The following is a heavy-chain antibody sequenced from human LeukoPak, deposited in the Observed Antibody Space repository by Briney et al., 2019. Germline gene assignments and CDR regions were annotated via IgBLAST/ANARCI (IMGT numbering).Heavy chain of an antibody. Sequence: PGGSLRLSCAASGFTFNSYGMFWVRQAPGKGLEWVAFIWPDGSNKLYGDSMKGRFTISRDNSKNTVYLQMNSLRAEDTAVYYCARDYCRTTSCLESWGQGTLVTVSS. J-gene: IGHJ4*02. CDR2: IWPDGSNK. CDR1: GFTFNSYG. D-gene: IGHD2-2*01. V-gene: IGHV3-33*01. CDR3: ARDYCRTTSCLES.